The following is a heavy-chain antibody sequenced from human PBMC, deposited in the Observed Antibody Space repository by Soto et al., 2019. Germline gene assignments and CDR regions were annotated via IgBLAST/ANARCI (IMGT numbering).Heavy chain of an antibody. CDR3: ATRITVFGLLIPPFDP. CDR1: GDSVSSFY. CDR2: IYISGST. D-gene: IGHD3-3*01. Sequence: SETLSLTCTVSGDSVSSFYWSWIRQPAGKGLEWIGRIYISGSTDYNPSLKSRVSMSVDRSKNQFSLRLSSVTAADTAIYYCATRITVFGLLIPPFDPWGQGTQVTVSS. J-gene: IGHJ5*02. V-gene: IGHV4-4*07.